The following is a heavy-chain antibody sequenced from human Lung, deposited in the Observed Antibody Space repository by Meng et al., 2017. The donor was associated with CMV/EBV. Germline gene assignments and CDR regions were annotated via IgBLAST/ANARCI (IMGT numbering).Heavy chain of an antibody. CDR1: GGFISSRDYS. CDR3: ARRRDGYKYWFFDN. Sequence: SGGFISSRDYSWNWIRHSPGKGLEWIGFIYHGGKTYYNLSLKSRVTISVDTSKNELYLRLNSVTAADTAVYYCARRRDGYKYWFFDNWGQGALVTVSS. CDR2: IYHGGKT. D-gene: IGHD5-24*01. V-gene: IGHV4-30-2*06. J-gene: IGHJ4*02.